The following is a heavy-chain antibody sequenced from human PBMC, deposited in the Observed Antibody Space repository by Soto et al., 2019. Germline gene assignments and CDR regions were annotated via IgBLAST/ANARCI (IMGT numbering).Heavy chain of an antibody. CDR1: GFTFSTYA. D-gene: IGHD2-2*02. V-gene: IGHV3-23*01. Sequence: GSMTPSSAASGFTFSTYAMIWVRQAPRRWREWVSSIDGRGGNKSYVDCVKDRFTTYRDNSKSTLYLKMNSLRAEDTAVYYCAKDRRRASYCGSTSCYTGGQVDFWGQGTMVTVSS. J-gene: IGHJ4*02. CDR3: AKDRRRASYCGSTSCYTGGQVDF. CDR2: IDGRGGNK.